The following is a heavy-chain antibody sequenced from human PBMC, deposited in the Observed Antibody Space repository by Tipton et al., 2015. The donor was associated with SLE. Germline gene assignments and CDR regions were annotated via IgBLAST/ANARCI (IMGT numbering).Heavy chain of an antibody. CDR1: DYSIRSGFY. D-gene: IGHD3-9*01. J-gene: IGHJ5*02. CDR3: ARFFYYDNSRAWGWFDP. V-gene: IGHV4-38-2*02. CDR2: ISLGGST. Sequence: TLSLTCIVSDYSIRSGFYWAWIRQPPGKGPEWIGEISLGGSTKYNPSLKSRVTISVDTSKRQFSLKLTSVTAADTAVYYCARFFYYDNSRAWGWFDPWGQGALVTVSS.